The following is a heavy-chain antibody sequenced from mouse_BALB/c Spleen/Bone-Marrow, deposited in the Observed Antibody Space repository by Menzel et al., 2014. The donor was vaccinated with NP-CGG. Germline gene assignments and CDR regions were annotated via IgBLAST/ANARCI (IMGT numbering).Heavy chain of an antibody. D-gene: IGHD1-1*01. CDR1: GFDFSSYW. J-gene: IGHJ1*01. CDR2: INPDSSTI. Sequence: VQLKESGGGLVHPGGSLKLSCAVSGFDFSSYWMSWVRQAPGKGLEWIGEINPDSSTINYTPSLKDKFIISRDNAKNTLYLQMSKVRSEDTALYYCARLNYYGNLFVWGAGTTVTVSS. V-gene: IGHV4-1*02. CDR3: ARLNYYGNLFV.